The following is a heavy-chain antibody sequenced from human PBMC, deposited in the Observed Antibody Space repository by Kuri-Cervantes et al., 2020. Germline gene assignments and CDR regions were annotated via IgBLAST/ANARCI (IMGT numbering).Heavy chain of an antibody. V-gene: IGHV1-3*01. Sequence: ASVKVSCKASEYTFTSYAMHWVRQAPGQRLEWMGWINAGNGNTKYSQKFQGRVTITRDTSASTAYMELSSLRSEDTAVYYCARGPSRGWFDPWGQGTLVTVSS. D-gene: IGHD3-10*01. CDR3: ARGPSRGWFDP. J-gene: IGHJ5*02. CDR1: EYTFTSYA. CDR2: INAGNGNT.